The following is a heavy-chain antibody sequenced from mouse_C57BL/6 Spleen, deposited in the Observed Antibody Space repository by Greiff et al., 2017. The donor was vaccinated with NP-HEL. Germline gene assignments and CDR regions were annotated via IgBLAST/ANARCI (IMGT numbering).Heavy chain of an antibody. CDR3: ARGGKIYYDYDGAFDY. J-gene: IGHJ2*01. V-gene: IGHV1-22*01. CDR2: INPNNGGT. D-gene: IGHD2-4*01. CDR1: GYTFTDYN. Sequence: VQLQQSGPELVKPGASVKMSCKASGYTFTDYNMHWVKQSHGKSLEWIGYINPNNGGTSYNQKFKGKATLTVNKSSSTAYMELRSLTSEDSAVYYCARGGKIYYDYDGAFDYWGKGTTLTVSS.